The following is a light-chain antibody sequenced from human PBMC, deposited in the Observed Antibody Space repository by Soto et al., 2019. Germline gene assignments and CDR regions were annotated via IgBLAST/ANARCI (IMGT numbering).Light chain of an antibody. CDR1: QSTSSY. J-gene: IGKJ1*01. V-gene: IGKV1-5*03. Sequence: DIQMTQSPSTLSASVGDRVTITCRASQSTSSYLAWYQQKPGKAPKLLIYQAYSLENGVPSRLSGSGSGTEFSLTISSLQPDEFATYYCQQYSSHSTFGQGTKVDI. CDR2: QAY. CDR3: QQYSSHST.